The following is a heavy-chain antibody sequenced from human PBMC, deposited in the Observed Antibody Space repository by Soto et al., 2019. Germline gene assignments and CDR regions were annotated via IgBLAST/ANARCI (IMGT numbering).Heavy chain of an antibody. CDR3: ARGFGELFGYYYYGMDV. D-gene: IGHD3-10*01. Sequence: GASVKCSCKASGGTFSSYAISWVRQAPGQGLEWMGGIIPIFGTANYAQKFQGRVTITADKSTSTAYMELSSLRSEDTAVYYCARGFGELFGYYYYGMDVWGQGTTVTVSS. J-gene: IGHJ6*02. CDR1: GGTFSSYA. CDR2: IIPIFGTA. V-gene: IGHV1-69*06.